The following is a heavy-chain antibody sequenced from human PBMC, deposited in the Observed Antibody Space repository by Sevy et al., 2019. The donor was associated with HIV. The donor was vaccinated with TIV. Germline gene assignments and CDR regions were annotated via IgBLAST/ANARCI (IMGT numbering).Heavy chain of an antibody. CDR1: GFTFSSYA. J-gene: IGHJ4*02. CDR3: AKEPPPQWLVRYYFDY. CDR2: ISGSGGST. Sequence: GGSLRLSCAASGFTFSSYAMSWVRQAPGKGLEWVSAISGSGGSTYYADYVKGRFTISRDNSKNTLYLKMNSLRADDSAVYYCAKEPPPQWLVRYYFDYWGQGTLVTVSS. V-gene: IGHV3-23*01. D-gene: IGHD6-19*01.